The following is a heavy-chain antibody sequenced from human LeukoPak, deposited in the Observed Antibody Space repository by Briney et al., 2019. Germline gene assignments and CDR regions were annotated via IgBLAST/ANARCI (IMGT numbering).Heavy chain of an antibody. CDR3: ARDSSYCRGGSCYSFDY. Sequence: PGRSLRLSCAASEFTFSTYSMHWVRQAPGKGLEWVTFISYDGSDKYYPDSVKGRFTISRDNSKNMLYLQMNSLRAEDTAVYSCARDSSYCRGGSCYSFDYWGQGTLVTVSS. CDR1: EFTFSTYS. D-gene: IGHD2-15*01. V-gene: IGHV3-30-3*01. CDR2: ISYDGSDK. J-gene: IGHJ4*02.